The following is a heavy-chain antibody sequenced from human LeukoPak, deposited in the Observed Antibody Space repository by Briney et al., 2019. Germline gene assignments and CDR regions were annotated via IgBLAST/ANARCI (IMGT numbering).Heavy chain of an antibody. CDR1: GYTFTSYG. D-gene: IGHD1-26*01. V-gene: IGHV1-18*01. CDR2: IRAYNGNT. Sequence: ASVKVSCKASGYTFTSYGISWVRQAPGQGLEWMGWIRAYNGNTNYAQKLQGRVTMTTDTSTSTAYMELRSLRSDDTAVYYCARRGSYYTYYYGMDVWGQGTAVTVSS. CDR3: ARRGSYYTYYYGMDV. J-gene: IGHJ6*02.